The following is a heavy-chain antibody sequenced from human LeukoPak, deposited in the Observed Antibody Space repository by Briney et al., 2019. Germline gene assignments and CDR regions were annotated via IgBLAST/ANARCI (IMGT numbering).Heavy chain of an antibody. CDR2: ISTSGGST. CDR1: GFTFSSYA. V-gene: IGHV3-23*01. D-gene: IGHD2-15*01. J-gene: IGHJ4*02. Sequence: GGSLRLSCAASGFTFSSYAMSWVRQAPGKGLEWVSGISTSGGSTYYADSVKGRFTISRDNSKNTLYLQMNSLRAEDTAVYYCAKDIKVGYYLAVDWGQGTLVTVSS. CDR3: AKDIKVGYYLAVD.